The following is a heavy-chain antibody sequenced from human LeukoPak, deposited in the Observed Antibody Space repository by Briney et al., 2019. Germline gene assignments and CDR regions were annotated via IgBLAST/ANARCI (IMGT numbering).Heavy chain of an antibody. CDR3: ARRDIVVVPAAQTNYYYGMDV. J-gene: IGHJ6*02. Sequence: PSETLSLTCAVYGGSFSGYYWSWIRQPPGKGLEWIGEINHSGSTNYNPSLKSRVTISVDTSKNQFSLKLSSVTAADTAVYYCARRDIVVVPAAQTNYYYGMDVWGQGTTVTVSS. CDR2: INHSGST. V-gene: IGHV4-34*01. CDR1: GGSFSGYY. D-gene: IGHD2-2*01.